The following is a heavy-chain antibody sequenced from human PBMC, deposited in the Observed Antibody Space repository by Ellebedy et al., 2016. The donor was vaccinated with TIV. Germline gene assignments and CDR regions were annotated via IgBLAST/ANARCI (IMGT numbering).Heavy chain of an antibody. Sequence: ASVKVSCKASGYTFASYFIYWVRQAPGQGLEWMGVINPIGGSTTYAQKFKGRVAMTRDTSTSTVYMELSSLRSEDTAVYYCVRDLSTADYRDYWGQGTLVTVSS. CDR2: INPIGGST. J-gene: IGHJ4*02. CDR1: GYTFASYF. V-gene: IGHV1-46*01. D-gene: IGHD4-11*01. CDR3: VRDLSTADYRDY.